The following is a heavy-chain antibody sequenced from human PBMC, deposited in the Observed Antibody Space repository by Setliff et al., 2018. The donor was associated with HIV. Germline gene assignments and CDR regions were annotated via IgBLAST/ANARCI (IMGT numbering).Heavy chain of an antibody. CDR2: RNDSGTT. V-gene: IGHV4-34*01. D-gene: IGHD5-18*01. CDR3: ARSTWTRFGGALTQLWPQRGAFDI. Sequence: PSETLSLTCDVYGGSFRGYYWSWIRKSPGKGLEWIAERNDSGTTTSNPSLKSRVTISLDTPKNQFSLKLNSVTAADTAVYYCARSTWTRFGGALTQLWPQRGAFDIWGQGTRVTVSS. CDR1: GGSFRGYY. J-gene: IGHJ3*02.